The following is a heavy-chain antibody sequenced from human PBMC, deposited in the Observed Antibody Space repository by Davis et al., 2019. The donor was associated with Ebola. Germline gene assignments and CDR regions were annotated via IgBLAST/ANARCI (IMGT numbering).Heavy chain of an antibody. J-gene: IGHJ4*02. CDR1: GFTFTNYA. Sequence: GESLKISCAASGFTFTNYAMSWVRQAPGRGLDWVSTIGGSGGNTFYADSVKGRFTISRDNSKNTVHLQMSSLRTEDTAVYYCARGHVSSDDWGQGTLVTVSS. CDR2: IGGSGGNT. CDR3: ARGHVSSDD. V-gene: IGHV3-23*01.